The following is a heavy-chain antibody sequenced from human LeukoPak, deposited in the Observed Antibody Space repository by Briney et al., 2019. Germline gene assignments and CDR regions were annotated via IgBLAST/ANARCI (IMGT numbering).Heavy chain of an antibody. CDR1: TFTFSSYA. CDR3: AKDQAGGWYYY. J-gene: IGHJ4*02. CDR2: ISAGGDST. D-gene: IGHD6-19*01. V-gene: IGHV3-23*01. Sequence: GGSLRLSCAASTFTFSSYAMSWVRQAPGKRLEWVSTISAGGDSTNYADSVKGRFTISRDNSKNTLSLQMSSLRAEDTAVYYCAKDQAGGWYYYWGQGTLVTVSS.